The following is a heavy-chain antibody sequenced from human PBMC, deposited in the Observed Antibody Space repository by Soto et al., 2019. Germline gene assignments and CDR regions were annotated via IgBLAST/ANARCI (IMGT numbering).Heavy chain of an antibody. Sequence: LQLHESCPGLVKPSETLSLTCTVSGGSISSSSYYWGWIRQPPGKWLEWIGSIYYSGSTYYNPSFQSRVTISVDTSKNQFSLKLSSVTAADTAVYYCARQRYSSGWYFDYCGQGTLVTVSS. D-gene: IGHD6-19*01. CDR3: ARQRYSSGWYFDY. J-gene: IGHJ4*02. V-gene: IGHV4-39*01. CDR2: IYYSGST. CDR1: GGSISSSSYY.